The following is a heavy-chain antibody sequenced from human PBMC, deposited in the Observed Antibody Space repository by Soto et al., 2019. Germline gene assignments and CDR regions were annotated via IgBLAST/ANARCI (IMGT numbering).Heavy chain of an antibody. CDR3: ARPLIVGAPADAFDI. D-gene: IGHD1-26*01. CDR2: IYYSGST. J-gene: IGHJ3*02. CDR1: GGSISSSSYY. V-gene: IGHV4-39*01. Sequence: PSETLSLTCTVSGGSISSSSYYWGWSRQPPGKGLEWIGSIYYSGSTYYNPSLKSRVTISVDTSKNQFSLKLSSVTAADTAVYYCARPLIVGAPADAFDIWGQGTMVTVSS.